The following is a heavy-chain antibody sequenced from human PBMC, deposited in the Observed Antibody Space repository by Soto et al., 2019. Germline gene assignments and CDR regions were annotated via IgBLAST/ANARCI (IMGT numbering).Heavy chain of an antibody. CDR1: GFTFSSYS. CDR2: ISSSSSYI. J-gene: IGHJ6*02. CDR3: ARDRGGYYYYGMDV. Sequence: EVQLVESEGGLVKPGGSLRLSCAASGFTFSSYSMNWVRQAPGKGLEWVSSISSSSSYIYYADSVKGRFTISRDNAKNSLYLQMNSLRAEDTAVYYCARDRGGYYYYGMDVWGQGTTVTVSS. D-gene: IGHD3-10*01. V-gene: IGHV3-21*01.